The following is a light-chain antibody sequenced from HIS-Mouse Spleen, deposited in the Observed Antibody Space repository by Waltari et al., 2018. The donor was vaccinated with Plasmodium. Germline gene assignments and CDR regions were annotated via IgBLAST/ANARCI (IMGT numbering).Light chain of an antibody. CDR3: QQLNSYPIFT. J-gene: IGKJ3*01. V-gene: IGKV1-9*01. CDR2: AAS. Sequence: DIQLTQSPSFLSASVGDRVTITCRASQGISSYLAWYQQKPGKAPKLLIYAASTLQSGVPSRFSGSGSGTELTLTISSLQPEDFATYYCQQLNSYPIFTFGPGTKVDIK. CDR1: QGISSY.